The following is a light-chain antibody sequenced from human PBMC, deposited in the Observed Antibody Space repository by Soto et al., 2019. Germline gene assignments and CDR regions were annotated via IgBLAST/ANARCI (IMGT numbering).Light chain of an antibody. Sequence: QSALTQPPSLSGSPGRSITISCTGTISDIGAYDYVSWFQQHPGKAPKLMISEVNNRPSGVSNRFSGSKSGNTAYLTISGLQVEDEAEYFCFSFTTTRTHVFGTGTKVTVL. CDR1: ISDIGAYDY. J-gene: IGLJ1*01. CDR3: FSFTTTRTHV. V-gene: IGLV2-14*01. CDR2: EVN.